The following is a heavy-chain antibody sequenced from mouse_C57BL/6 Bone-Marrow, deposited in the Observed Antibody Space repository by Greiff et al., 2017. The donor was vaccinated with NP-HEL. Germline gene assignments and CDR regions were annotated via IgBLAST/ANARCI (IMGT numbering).Heavy chain of an antibody. CDR3: ARGRWDDFDY. V-gene: IGHV1-50*01. CDR1: GYTFTSYW. CDR2: IDPSDSYT. D-gene: IGHD4-1*01. Sequence: QVQLQQPGAELVKPGASVKLSCKASGYTFTSYWMQWVKQRPGQGLEWIGEIDPSDSYTNYNQKFKGKATLTVDTSSSTAYMQLSSLTSEDSAVYYCARGRWDDFDYGGQGTTLTVSS. J-gene: IGHJ2*01.